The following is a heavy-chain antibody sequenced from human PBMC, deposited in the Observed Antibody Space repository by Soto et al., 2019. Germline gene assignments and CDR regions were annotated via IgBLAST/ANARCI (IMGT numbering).Heavy chain of an antibody. CDR2: TYYRSKWYN. CDR1: GDSVSSDSAA. CDR3: VRSRVFIAVAGMATYYYYYGMDV. J-gene: IGHJ6*02. V-gene: IGHV6-1*01. Sequence: PSQTLSLTCAISGDSVSSDSAAWNWIRQSPSRGLEWLGRTYYRSKWYNDYAVSVKGRITINPDTSKNHFSLQLNSVTPEDTAVYYCVRSRVFIAVAGMATYYYYYGMDVWGRGTTVTVSS. D-gene: IGHD6-19*01.